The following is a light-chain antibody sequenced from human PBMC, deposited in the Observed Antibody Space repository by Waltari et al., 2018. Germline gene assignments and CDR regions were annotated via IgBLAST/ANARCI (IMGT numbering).Light chain of an antibody. Sequence: QSVLAQPPSASGTPGQRSPISCSGSNSNIGSNTVNWYQQFPGTAPRLLIYSNNQRPSGVPDRFSASKSGSSAALAIYGLHSEDEADYYCSTWDDRLTGVVFGGGTKVTVL. CDR3: STWDDRLTGVV. J-gene: IGLJ2*01. CDR1: NSNIGSNT. CDR2: SNN. V-gene: IGLV1-44*01.